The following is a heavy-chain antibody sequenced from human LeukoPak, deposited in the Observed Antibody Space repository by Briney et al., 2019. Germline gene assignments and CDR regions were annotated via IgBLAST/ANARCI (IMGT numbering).Heavy chain of an antibody. CDR3: ARLATLSTVAARGRTWFDA. Sequence: SETLSLTCTVSGGSISNYYWSWIRQPAGKGLEWIGRIYTSGSSNYNPSLKSRLTMSVDTSKNQFSLKLRSVTAADTAVYYCARLATLSTVAARGRTWFDAWGQGTLVTVSS. CDR1: GGSISNYY. V-gene: IGHV4-4*07. J-gene: IGHJ5*02. D-gene: IGHD6-6*01. CDR2: IYTSGSS.